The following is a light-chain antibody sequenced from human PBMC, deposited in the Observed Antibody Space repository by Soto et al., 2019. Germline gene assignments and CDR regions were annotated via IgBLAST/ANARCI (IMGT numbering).Light chain of an antibody. J-gene: IGLJ3*02. CDR1: SSDVGGYNY. V-gene: IGLV2-14*01. CDR3: SSFTSINTWV. Sequence: QSALTHPASVSGSPGQSITISCTGTSSDVGGYNYVSWYQQHPGKAPKLKIYEVSNRPSGVSNRFSGSKSGNTASLTISGLQAEDEADYYCSSFTSINTWVFGGGTKLTVL. CDR2: EVS.